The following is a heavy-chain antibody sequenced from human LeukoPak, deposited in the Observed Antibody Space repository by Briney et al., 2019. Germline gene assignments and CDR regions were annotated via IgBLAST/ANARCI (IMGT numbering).Heavy chain of an antibody. Sequence: PSETLSLTCTVSGGAISSYYLSWIRQSPGKGLEWIGYIYYSGGTKYNPSLMSRVTISVDRAQNQFSLSLRSVTAADTAVYYCARDGLYDSSGYYMDSWGQGTLVIVSS. J-gene: IGHJ4*02. CDR1: GGAISSYY. V-gene: IGHV4-59*01. CDR3: ARDGLYDSSGYYMDS. CDR2: IYYSGGT. D-gene: IGHD3-22*01.